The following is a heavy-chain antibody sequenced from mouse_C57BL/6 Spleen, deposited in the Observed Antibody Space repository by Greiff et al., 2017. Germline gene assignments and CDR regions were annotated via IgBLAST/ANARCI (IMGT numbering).Heavy chain of an antibody. Sequence: QVQLQQSGAELVKPGASVKISCKASGYAFSSYWMNWVKQRPGQGLEWIGQIYPGDGDTNYNGKFKGKATLTADKSSSTAYMQLSSLTSEDSAVYFGARSGYDYDWYFDVWGKGTTVTVAS. J-gene: IGHJ1*03. CDR1: GYAFSSYW. CDR2: IYPGDGDT. V-gene: IGHV1-80*01. CDR3: ARSGYDYDWYFDV. D-gene: IGHD2-4*01.